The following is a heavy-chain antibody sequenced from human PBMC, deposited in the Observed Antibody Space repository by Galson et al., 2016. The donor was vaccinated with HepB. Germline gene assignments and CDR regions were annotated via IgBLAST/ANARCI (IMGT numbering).Heavy chain of an antibody. CDR1: GFTFTNHA. V-gene: IGHV3-23*01. Sequence: SLRLSCAASGFTFTNHAMSWVRQAPGKGLEWVSTISGRGDNIYYADSVKGRFTISRDNSKNTLFLQMNSLIAEDTAVYYCAKGRNYYDNSGYFADWGQGTLVTVSS. D-gene: IGHD3-22*01. J-gene: IGHJ4*02. CDR2: ISGRGDNI. CDR3: AKGRNYYDNSGYFAD.